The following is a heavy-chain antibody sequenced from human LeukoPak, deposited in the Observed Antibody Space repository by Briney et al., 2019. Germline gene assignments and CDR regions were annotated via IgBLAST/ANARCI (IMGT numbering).Heavy chain of an antibody. D-gene: IGHD2-21*01. J-gene: IGHJ4*02. CDR3: ARDRGSPLRKPIPRDYYFDS. CDR2: ISGSGGST. Sequence: GGSLRLSCAASGFTFSSYAMSWVRQAPGKGLEWVSDISGSGGSTYYADSVKGRFTISRDNSKNTLYLQMNSLRAEDTAVYFCARDRGSPLRKPIPRDYYFDSWGQGSLVTVSS. CDR1: GFTFSSYA. V-gene: IGHV3-23*01.